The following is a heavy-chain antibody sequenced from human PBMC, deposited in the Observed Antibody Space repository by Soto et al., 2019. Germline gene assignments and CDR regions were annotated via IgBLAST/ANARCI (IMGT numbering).Heavy chain of an antibody. CDR1: GYSFTSYW. V-gene: IGHV5-10-1*01. CDR3: AITPGYCSSTSCYYYYYCMDV. D-gene: IGHD2-2*01. J-gene: IGHJ6*02. Sequence: GESLKISCKGSGYSFTSYWISWVRQMPGKGLEWMGRIDPSDSYTNYSPSFQGHVTISADKSISTAYLQWSSLKASDTAMYYCAITPGYCSSTSCYYYYYCMDVWGRGTTVTVSS. CDR2: IDPSDSYT.